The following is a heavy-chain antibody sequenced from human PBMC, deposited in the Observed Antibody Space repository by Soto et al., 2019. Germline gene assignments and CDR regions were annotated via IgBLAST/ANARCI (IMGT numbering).Heavy chain of an antibody. V-gene: IGHV1-18*01. J-gene: IGHJ4*02. CDR3: ARDLPGRSSLADY. D-gene: IGHD6-13*01. CDR1: GYTFTSYG. Sequence: VSVTVYCQTAGYTFTSYGISWVRQAPGQGLEWMGWISAYNGNTNYAQKLQGRVTMTTDTSTSTAYMELRSLRSDDTAVYYCARDLPGRSSLADYWGQGTLVTVSS. CDR2: ISAYNGNT.